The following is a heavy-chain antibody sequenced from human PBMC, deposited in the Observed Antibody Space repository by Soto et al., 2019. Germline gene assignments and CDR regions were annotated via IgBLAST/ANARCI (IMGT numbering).Heavy chain of an antibody. V-gene: IGHV4-61*01. CDR2: IYYSGST. J-gene: IGHJ6*02. Sequence: PSETLSLTCTVSGGSVSSGSYYWSWIRQPPGKGLEWIGYIYYSGSTNYNPSLKSRVTISVDTSKNQFSLKLSSVTAADTAVYYCARDRKIAARPNYYHYGMDVWGQGTTVTVSS. CDR1: GGSVSSGSYY. CDR3: ARDRKIAARPNYYHYGMDV. D-gene: IGHD6-6*01.